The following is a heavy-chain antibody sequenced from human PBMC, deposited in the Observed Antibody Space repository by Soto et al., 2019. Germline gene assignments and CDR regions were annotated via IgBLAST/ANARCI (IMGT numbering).Heavy chain of an antibody. CDR2: IDYSGST. J-gene: IGHJ4*02. Sequence: SETLSLTCTVSGGSISSGGYYWSWIRQHPGKGLEWIEYIDYSGSTYYNTSLKSRVTITVDTSKNQYSLKLRSVTAADTAVYYCARDTTEYYYDSSGPYWGQGTLVTVSS. V-gene: IGHV4-31*03. CDR3: ARDTTEYYYDSSGPY. CDR1: GGSISSGGYY. D-gene: IGHD3-22*01.